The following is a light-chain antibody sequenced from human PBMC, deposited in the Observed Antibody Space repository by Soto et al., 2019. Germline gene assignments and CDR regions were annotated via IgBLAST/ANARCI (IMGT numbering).Light chain of an antibody. CDR2: ANN. J-gene: IGLJ2*01. CDR1: SSNIGAGYD. Sequence: QPVLTQPPSVSGAPGQRVTISCTGSSSNIGAGYDVHWYQQLPGTAPKLLIYANNNRPSGVPDRFSGSKSGTSASLAITGLQAADEADYYCQSYDSSLSGSVFGGGTKLTVL. V-gene: IGLV1-40*01. CDR3: QSYDSSLSGSV.